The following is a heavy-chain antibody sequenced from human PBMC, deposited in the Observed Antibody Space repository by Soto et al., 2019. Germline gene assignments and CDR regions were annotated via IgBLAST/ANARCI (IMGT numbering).Heavy chain of an antibody. J-gene: IGHJ6*03. CDR3: ARSPSYSVGYCISTRCYNYYYSYVDV. V-gene: IGHV1-8*01. D-gene: IGHD2-2*02. Sequence: ASVKVSCKASGYTFTSYDINWVRQATGQGLEWMGWMNPNSGNTGYAQKFQGRVTMTRNTSISTAYMELSSLRSEDTAVYYCARSPSYSVGYCISTRCYNYYYSYVDVWAKGTTVTVSS. CDR2: MNPNSGNT. CDR1: GYTFTSYD.